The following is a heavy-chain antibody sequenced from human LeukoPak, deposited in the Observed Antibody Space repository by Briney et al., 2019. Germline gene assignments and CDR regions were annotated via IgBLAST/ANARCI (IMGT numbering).Heavy chain of an antibody. V-gene: IGHV3-9*01. CDR3: AKDTASGGSYQFDY. J-gene: IGHJ4*02. Sequence: GGSLRLSCAASGFTFDDFAMHWVRQAPGKGLEWVSGISWNSGSIGYADSVKGRFTISRDNAKNSLYLQMNSLRAEDTALYYCAKDTASGGSYQFDYWGQGTLVTVSS. CDR1: GFTFDDFA. D-gene: IGHD1-26*01. CDR2: ISWNSGSI.